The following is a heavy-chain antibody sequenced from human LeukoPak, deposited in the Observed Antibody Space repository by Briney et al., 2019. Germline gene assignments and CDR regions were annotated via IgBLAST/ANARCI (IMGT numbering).Heavy chain of an antibody. CDR1: GYTLTELS. CDR3: ARVQGLNYYYDSSGLGY. V-gene: IGHV1-24*01. J-gene: IGHJ4*02. D-gene: IGHD3-22*01. Sequence: ASVKVSCKVSGYTLTELSMHWVRQAPGKGLEWMGGFDPEDGETIYAQKFQGRVTMTEDTSTDTAYMELSSLRSEDTAVYYCARVQGLNYYYDSSGLGYWGQGTLVTVSS. CDR2: FDPEDGET.